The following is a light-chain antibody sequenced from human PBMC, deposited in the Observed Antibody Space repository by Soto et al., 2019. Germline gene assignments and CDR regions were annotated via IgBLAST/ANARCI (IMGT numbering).Light chain of an antibody. CDR1: QSISSY. Sequence: DIQMTQSPSSLSASVGDRVTITCRASQSISSYLNWYQQKPGKAPKLLIYKASTLKSGVPSRFSGSGSGTEFTLTISRLEPEDFAVYYCQQFSSYPLTFGGGTKVDIK. V-gene: IGKV1-5*03. CDR2: KAS. J-gene: IGKJ4*01. CDR3: QQFSSYPLT.